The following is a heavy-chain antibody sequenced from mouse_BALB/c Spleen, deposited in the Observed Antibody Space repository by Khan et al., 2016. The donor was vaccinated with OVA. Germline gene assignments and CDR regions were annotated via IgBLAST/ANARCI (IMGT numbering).Heavy chain of an antibody. J-gene: IGHJ4*01. CDR1: GFSFSRYS. Sequence: EVKLVESGGGLVKPGGSLKLSCAASGFSFSRYSMSWVRQTPEKRLEWVATISSGGSYTYYPDSVKGRFTISSDNAKNTLYLHMSSLRSEDTAMYYCTRHEGYYGYGEGDYWGQGTSVTVSS. V-gene: IGHV5-9-3*01. CDR3: TRHEGYYGYGEGDY. CDR2: ISSGGSYT. D-gene: IGHD2-2*01.